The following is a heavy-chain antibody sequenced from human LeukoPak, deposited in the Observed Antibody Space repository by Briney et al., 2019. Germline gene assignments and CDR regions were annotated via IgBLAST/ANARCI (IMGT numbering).Heavy chain of an antibody. CDR3: ASPIRSGCSSTSCSLDY. Sequence: ASVKVSCKASGYTFTSYGISWVRQAPGQGLEWMGWISAHNGNTNYAQKLQGRVTMTTDTSTSTAYMELRSLRSDDTAVYYCASPIRSGCSSTSCSLDYWGQGTLVTVSS. CDR1: GYTFTSYG. CDR2: ISAHNGNT. D-gene: IGHD2-2*01. J-gene: IGHJ4*02. V-gene: IGHV1-18*01.